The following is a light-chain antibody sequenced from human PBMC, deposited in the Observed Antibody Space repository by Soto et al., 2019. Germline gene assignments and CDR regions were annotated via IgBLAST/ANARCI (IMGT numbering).Light chain of an antibody. CDR1: QSISRG. J-gene: IGKJ1*01. Sequence: DIQMTQSPPTLSASVGDRVTITCRASQSISRGLAWHQQKAGEAPKLLIYDASTLVSGVPSRFSGSGSGTEFTLTISSLQPDDFATYYCQQDNPGPFGQGPKVDIK. V-gene: IGKV1-5*01. CDR2: DAS. CDR3: QQDNPGP.